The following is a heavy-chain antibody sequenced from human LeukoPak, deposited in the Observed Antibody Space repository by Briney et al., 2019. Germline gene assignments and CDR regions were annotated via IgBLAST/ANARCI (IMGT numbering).Heavy chain of an antibody. CDR2: ISAYNGNT. J-gene: IGHJ5*02. D-gene: IGHD3-10*01. V-gene: IGHV1-18*01. CDR1: GYTFTSYG. CDR3: ARVLTMVRGAFNWFDP. Sequence: GASVKVSCKASGYTFTSYGISWVRQAPRQGLEWMGWISAYNGNTNYAQKLQGRVTMTTDTSTSTAYMELRSLRSDDTAVYYCARVLTMVRGAFNWFDPWGQGTPVTIS.